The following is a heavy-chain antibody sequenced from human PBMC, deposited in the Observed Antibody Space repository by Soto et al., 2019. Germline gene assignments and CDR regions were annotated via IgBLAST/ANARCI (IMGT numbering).Heavy chain of an antibody. V-gene: IGHV1-8*01. CDR2: MNPNSGNT. J-gene: IGHJ4*02. D-gene: IGHD6-19*01. Sequence: ASVKVSCKASGYTFTSYDINWVRQATGQGLEWMGWMNPNSGNTGYAQKFQGRVTMTRNTSISTAYMELSSLRSEDTAVYYCARDRKTNSSGWYGKRDYWGQGTLVTVSS. CDR3: ARDRKTNSSGWYGKRDY. CDR1: GYTFTSYD.